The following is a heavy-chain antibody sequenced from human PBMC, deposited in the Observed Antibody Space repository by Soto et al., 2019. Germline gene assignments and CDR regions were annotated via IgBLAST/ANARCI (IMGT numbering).Heavy chain of an antibody. J-gene: IGHJ5*02. CDR1: GGSISSSSYY. CDR2: IYYSGST. D-gene: IGHD6-19*01. Sequence: QLQLQESGPGLVKPSETLSLTCTVSGGSISSSSYYWGWIRQPPGKRLEWIGSIYYSGSTYYNPPLRSRVTISVYTSKNQFSLRLSAVTAADTAVYSCARHKMEGIAGAGTGWFDPWGQGTLVTVSS. V-gene: IGHV4-39*01. CDR3: ARHKMEGIAGAGTGWFDP.